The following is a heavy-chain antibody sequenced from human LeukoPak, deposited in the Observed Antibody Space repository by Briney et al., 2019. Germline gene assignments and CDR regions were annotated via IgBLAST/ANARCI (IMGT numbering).Heavy chain of an antibody. D-gene: IGHD6-13*01. V-gene: IGHV3-21*01. CDR1: GFTFSSYS. CDR3: AREGAAAGTFDY. Sequence: GGSLRLSCAASGFTFSSYSMNWVRQAPGKGLEWVSSISSSSSYIYYADSVKGRFTISRDNAKNSPYLQMNSLRAEDTAVYYCAREGAAAGTFDYWGQGTLVTVSS. J-gene: IGHJ4*02. CDR2: ISSSSSYI.